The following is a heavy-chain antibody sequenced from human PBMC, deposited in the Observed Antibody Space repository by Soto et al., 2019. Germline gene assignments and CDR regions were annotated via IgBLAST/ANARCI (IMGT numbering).Heavy chain of an antibody. Sequence: GGSLRLSCAASGFTFDDYGMSWVRQAPGKGLEWVSGINWNGGSTGYADSVKGRFTISRDNAKNSLYLQMNSLRAEDTALYYCARGGNYYDSSGYYFPSDYWGQGTLVTVSS. J-gene: IGHJ4*02. CDR3: ARGGNYYDSSGYYFPSDY. CDR1: GFTFDDYG. D-gene: IGHD3-22*01. V-gene: IGHV3-20*04. CDR2: INWNGGST.